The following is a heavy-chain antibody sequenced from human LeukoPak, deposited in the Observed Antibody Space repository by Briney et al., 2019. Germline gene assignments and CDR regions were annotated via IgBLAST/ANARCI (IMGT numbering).Heavy chain of an antibody. CDR1: GFTLSSNA. CDR3: AKSLSGIAAAPYYYYGMDV. Sequence: GGSLRLSCAASGFTLSSNAMSWVRQAPGKGLEWVSAISGSGGSTYYADSVKGRFTISRDNSKNTLYLQMNSLRAEDTAVYYCAKSLSGIAAAPYYYYGMDVWGQGTTVAVSS. V-gene: IGHV3-23*01. CDR2: ISGSGGST. J-gene: IGHJ6*02. D-gene: IGHD6-13*01.